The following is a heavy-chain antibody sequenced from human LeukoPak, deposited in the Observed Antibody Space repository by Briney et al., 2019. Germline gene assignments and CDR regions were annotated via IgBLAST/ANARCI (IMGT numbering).Heavy chain of an antibody. J-gene: IGHJ4*02. CDR1: GYTFTSYD. CDR2: MNPNSGNT. D-gene: IGHD6-19*01. Sequence: ASVKVSCKASGYTFTSYDINWVRQATGQGLEWMGWMNPNSGNTGYAQKFQGRVTMTRNTSISTAYMELSSLRSDDTAVYYCARDRVTFRIAVAGSAWRFDYWGQGTLVTVSS. CDR3: ARDRVTFRIAVAGSAWRFDY. V-gene: IGHV1-8*01.